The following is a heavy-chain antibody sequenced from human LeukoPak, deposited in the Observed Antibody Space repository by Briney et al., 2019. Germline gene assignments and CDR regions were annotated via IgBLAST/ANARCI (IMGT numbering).Heavy chain of an antibody. CDR1: GFSLSTSGVG. CDR2: IYWDDDK. CDR3: AHVNWKPNYSYGPPFDY. V-gene: IGHV2-5*02. D-gene: IGHD5-18*01. J-gene: IGHJ4*02. Sequence: SGPTLVKPTQTLTLTCTFSGFSLSTSGVGVGWIRQPPGQALEWLALIYWDDDKRYSPSLKSRLTITKDTSKNQVVLTMTNMDPVDTATYCCAHVNWKPNYSYGPPFDYWGQGTLVTVSS.